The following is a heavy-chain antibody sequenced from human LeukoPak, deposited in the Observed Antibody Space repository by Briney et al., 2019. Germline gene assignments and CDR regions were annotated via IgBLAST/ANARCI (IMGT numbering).Heavy chain of an antibody. V-gene: IGHV3-23*01. CDR3: ATGPIPYSGSSFDY. CDR1: GFTFSSYA. Sequence: GGSLRLSCAASGFTFSSYAMSWVRQAPGKGLEWVSAISGSGGSTYYADSVKGRFTISRDNSKNTLYLQMNSLRAEDTAVYYCATGPIPYSGSSFDYWGQGTLVTVSS. D-gene: IGHD6-6*01. CDR2: ISGSGGST. J-gene: IGHJ4*02.